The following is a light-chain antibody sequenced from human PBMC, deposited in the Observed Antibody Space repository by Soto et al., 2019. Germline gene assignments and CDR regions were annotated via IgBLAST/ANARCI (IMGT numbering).Light chain of an antibody. Sequence: EIVMTQSPATLSVSPGERATLSCRASQSVNSYLAWYQQKPGQAPRLLIFGASTRATGIPARFSGGGSGTEFTLTISSLQSEDFAVYYCQQYHKWPRTFGQGTKVDIK. V-gene: IGKV3-15*01. J-gene: IGKJ1*01. CDR1: QSVNSY. CDR2: GAS. CDR3: QQYHKWPRT.